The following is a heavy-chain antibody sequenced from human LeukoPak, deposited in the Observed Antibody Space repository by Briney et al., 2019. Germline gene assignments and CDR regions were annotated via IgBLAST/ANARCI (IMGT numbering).Heavy chain of an antibody. CDR2: ISGGATNT. V-gene: IGHV3-23*01. CDR3: AKEICSSTRCSSAFDL. CDR1: GFTFSTYA. Sequence: PGGSLRLSCAASGFTFSTYAMDWVRQAPGKGLEWVSAISGGATNTYYADSVKGRFTISRDNSKNTLYLQMNSLRAEDTALYYCAKEICSSTRCSSAFDLWGQGTVVTVSS. J-gene: IGHJ3*01. D-gene: IGHD2-2*01.